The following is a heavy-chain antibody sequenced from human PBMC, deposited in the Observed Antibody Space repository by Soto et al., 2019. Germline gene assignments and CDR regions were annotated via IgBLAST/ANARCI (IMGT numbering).Heavy chain of an antibody. CDR3: ASGMLGDNLKTLGPTTKFDY. D-gene: IGHD1-26*01. CDR1: GYTFTSYG. V-gene: IGHV1-18*01. CDR2: ISAYNGNT. J-gene: IGHJ4*02. Sequence: ASVKVSCKASGYTFTSYGISWVRQAPGQGLEWMGWISAYNGNTNYAQKLQGRVTMTTDTSTSTAYMELRSLRSDDTAVYYCASGMLGDNLKTLGPTTKFDYWGQGTLVTVSS.